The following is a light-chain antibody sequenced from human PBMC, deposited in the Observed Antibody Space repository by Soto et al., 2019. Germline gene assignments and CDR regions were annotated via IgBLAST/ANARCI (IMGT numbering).Light chain of an antibody. J-gene: IGKJ1*01. CDR1: QGIRND. CDR2: GAF. CDR3: LQDHNYPWT. Sequence: AIQMTQSPSSLSASVGDRVTITCRASQGIRNDLGWYQQKPENAPKLLIYGAFNLQTGVPSRFSGSGFGTDFTLTISSLQPEDFATYYCLQDHNYPWTFGQGTKVDI. V-gene: IGKV1-6*01.